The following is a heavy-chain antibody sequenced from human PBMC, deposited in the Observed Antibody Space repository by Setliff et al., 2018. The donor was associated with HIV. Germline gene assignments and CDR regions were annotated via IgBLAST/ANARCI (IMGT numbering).Heavy chain of an antibody. Sequence: SETLSLTCAVSGYSISSGYYWGWIRQPPGRGLGWIGNIYHSGGTHYNPSLRSRVTISVDTSKNHFSLKLSSVTAADTAVFYCARVPFTTGFDYWGQGILVTVSS. J-gene: IGHJ4*02. CDR2: IYHSGGT. D-gene: IGHD3-3*01. CDR3: ARVPFTTGFDY. V-gene: IGHV4-38-2*01. CDR1: GYSISSGYY.